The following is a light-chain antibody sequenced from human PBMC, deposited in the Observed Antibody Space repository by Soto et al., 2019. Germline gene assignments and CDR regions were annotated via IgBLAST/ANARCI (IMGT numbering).Light chain of an antibody. Sequence: QSALTQPASVSGSPGQSITISCTGTSSDVGGYNYVSWYQQHQGKAPELMIYDVSNRPSGVSKRFSGSKSVNTASLTIAGLQDEDEADYYCSSSTSRRTVVFGGGTKLTVL. CDR1: SSDVGGYNY. CDR2: DVS. CDR3: SSSTSRRTVV. V-gene: IGLV2-14*01. J-gene: IGLJ2*01.